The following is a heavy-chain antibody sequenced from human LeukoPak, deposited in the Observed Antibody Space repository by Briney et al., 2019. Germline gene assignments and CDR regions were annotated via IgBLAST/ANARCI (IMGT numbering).Heavy chain of an antibody. CDR3: ARIATVRGIIIDAFDN. Sequence: GGSLRLSCAASGFTFSSYSMNWVRQAPGKGLEWVSSISSSSSYIYYADSVKGRLTISRDNAKNSLSLQMNSLRAEDTAVYYCARIATVRGIIIDAFDNWGQGTMVTVSS. V-gene: IGHV3-21*01. CDR1: GFTFSSYS. D-gene: IGHD3-10*01. CDR2: ISSSSSYI. J-gene: IGHJ3*02.